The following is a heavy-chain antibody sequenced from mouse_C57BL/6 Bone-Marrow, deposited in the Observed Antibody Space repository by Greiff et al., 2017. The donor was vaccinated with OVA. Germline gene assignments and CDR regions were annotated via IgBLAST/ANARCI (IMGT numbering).Heavy chain of an antibody. CDR2: IHPSDSDT. V-gene: IGHV1-74*01. D-gene: IGHD1-1*01. J-gene: IGHJ4*01. Sequence: VQLVESGAELVKPGASVKVSCKASGYTFTSYWMHWVKQRPGQGLEWIGMIHPSDSDTNYNQKFKGKATLTVDKSSSTAYMQLSSLTSEDSAVYYCAIERGYGSSYYAMDYWGQGTSVTVSS. CDR1: GYTFTSYW. CDR3: AIERGYGSSYYAMDY.